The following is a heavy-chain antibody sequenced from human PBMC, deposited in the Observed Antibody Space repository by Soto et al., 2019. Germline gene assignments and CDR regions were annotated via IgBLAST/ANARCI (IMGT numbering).Heavy chain of an antibody. V-gene: IGHV4-59*01. Sequence: SETLSLTCTVSSGSISTYYWSWIRQPPGKGLEWIGYIYYTGSTNYNPSLKTRVAISMDTSKNQFSLNLSSVTAADTAVYYCAGAPNWAYFGSWGLGTLVTVAS. CDR1: SGSISTYY. CDR2: IYYTGST. D-gene: IGHD7-27*01. CDR3: AGAPNWAYFGS. J-gene: IGHJ4*02.